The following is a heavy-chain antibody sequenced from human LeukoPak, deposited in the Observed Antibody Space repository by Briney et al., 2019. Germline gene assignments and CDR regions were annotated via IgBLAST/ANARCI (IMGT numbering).Heavy chain of an antibody. J-gene: IGHJ5*02. CDR1: GFTFSSYA. V-gene: IGHV3-23*01. D-gene: IGHD3-10*01. CDR2: ISGSGGST. Sequence: GRSLRLSCAASGFTFSSYAMSWVRQAPGKGLEWVSAISGSGGSTYYADSVKGRFTISRDNSKNTLYLQMNSLRAEDTAVYYCAKDIIQRKIGTFDPWGQGTLVTVSS. CDR3: AKDIIQRKIGTFDP.